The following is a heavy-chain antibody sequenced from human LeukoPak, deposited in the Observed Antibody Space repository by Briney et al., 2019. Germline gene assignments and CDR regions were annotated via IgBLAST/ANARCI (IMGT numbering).Heavy chain of an antibody. CDR3: VRDFAFGFCNTTTCRYPFDS. D-gene: IGHD3-16*01. CDR1: GFNFRGYN. V-gene: IGHV3-21*06. CDR2: MSTGSTYI. Sequence: GGSLRLSCAASGFNFRGYNMNWVRQAPGKGLEWVSSMSTGSTYIYYADSIKGRFTISRDDARSLLYLQMDSLRAEDTAVYFCVRDFAFGFCNTTTCRYPFDSWGQGTLVTVSS. J-gene: IGHJ4*02.